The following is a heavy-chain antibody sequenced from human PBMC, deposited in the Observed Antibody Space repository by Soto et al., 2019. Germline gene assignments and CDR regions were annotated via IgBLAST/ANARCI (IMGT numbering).Heavy chain of an antibody. CDR3: AREYYDFDESRFDP. Sequence: PSETLSLTCTVSGCSISSGGYYWSWIRQHPGKGLEWIGYIYYSGSTYYNPSLKSRVTISVDTSKNQFSLKLSSVTAADTAVYYCAREYYDFDESRFDPWGQGTLVTVSS. V-gene: IGHV4-31*03. CDR1: GCSISSGGYY. CDR2: IYYSGST. J-gene: IGHJ5*02. D-gene: IGHD3-3*01.